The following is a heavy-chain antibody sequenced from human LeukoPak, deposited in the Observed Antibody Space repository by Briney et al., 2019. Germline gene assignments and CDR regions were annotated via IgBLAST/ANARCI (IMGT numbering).Heavy chain of an antibody. D-gene: IGHD3-22*01. CDR2: INSDGSST. Sequence: GGSLRLSCAASGFTFSNYWMHWVRQAPGKGLVWVSRINSDGSSTNYADSVKGRFTISRDNAKNSLYLQMNSLRAEDTAVYYCARELYDSSGLDAFDIWGQGTMVTVSS. J-gene: IGHJ3*02. V-gene: IGHV3-74*01. CDR3: ARELYDSSGLDAFDI. CDR1: GFTFSNYW.